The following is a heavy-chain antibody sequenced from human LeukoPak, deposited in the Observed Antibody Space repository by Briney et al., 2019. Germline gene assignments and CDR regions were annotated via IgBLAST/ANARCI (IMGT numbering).Heavy chain of an antibody. CDR3: ARDYDSSGSSDAFDN. D-gene: IGHD3-22*01. CDR1: GFTFDDYG. V-gene: IGHV3-20*04. J-gene: IGHJ3*02. CDR2: INWNGGST. Sequence: AGSLSLSCAASGFTFDDYGMSWVRQAPGKGLEWVSGINWNGGSTGYADSVKGLFTISRDNAKNSLHLQMNSLRAEDTALYYCARDYDSSGSSDAFDNWGQGTMVTVSS.